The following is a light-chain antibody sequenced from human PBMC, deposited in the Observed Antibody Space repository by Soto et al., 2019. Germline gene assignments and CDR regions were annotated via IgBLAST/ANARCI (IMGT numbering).Light chain of an antibody. V-gene: IGLV2-14*01. CDR3: SSYANNTL. CDR1: SRDVGDYND. Sequence: QSALTQPASVSGSPGQSITISCTGTSRDVGDYNDVSCYQQHPGKATKLMIYEVTNRPSGVSNRFSGSKSGNTASLTISGLQAEDEADYYCSSYANNTLFGGGTKLTVL. CDR2: EVT. J-gene: IGLJ2*01.